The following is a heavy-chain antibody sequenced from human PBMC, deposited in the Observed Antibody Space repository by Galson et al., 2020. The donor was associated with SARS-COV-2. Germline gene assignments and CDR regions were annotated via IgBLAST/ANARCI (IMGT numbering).Heavy chain of an antibody. CDR1: GFTFSSYW. J-gene: IGHJ6*04. CDR3: AREPLLWFGELESFVDV. V-gene: IGHV3-74*01. Sequence: GGSLRLSCAASGFTFSSYWMHWVRQAPGKGLVWVSRINSDGSSTIYADSVKDQFTISRDNDKNTLYLEMNSLRAEDTAVYYCAREPLLWFGELESFVDVWGKGTTVSVSS. D-gene: IGHD3-10*01. CDR2: INSDGSST.